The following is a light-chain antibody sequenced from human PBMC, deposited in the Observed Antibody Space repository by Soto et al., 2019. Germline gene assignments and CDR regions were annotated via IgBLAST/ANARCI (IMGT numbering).Light chain of an antibody. CDR3: NSYVTSNVVV. CDR2: EVY. Sequence: QSALTQPPSASGSLGQSVTISCTGTRDDVGGWNYVSWYQHHPGKAPKLMIYEVYKRPSGVPARFSGSKSGNTASLTVSGLQAEDEAVYYCNSYVTSNVVVFGGGTKLTVL. CDR1: RDDVGGWNY. V-gene: IGLV2-8*01. J-gene: IGLJ2*01.